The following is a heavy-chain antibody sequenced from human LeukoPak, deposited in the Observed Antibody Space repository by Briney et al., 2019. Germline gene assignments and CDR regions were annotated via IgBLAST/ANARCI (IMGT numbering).Heavy chain of an antibody. CDR1: GGSFSGYY. D-gene: IGHD3-10*01. J-gene: IGHJ3*02. CDR2: INHSGST. V-gene: IGHV4-34*01. CDR3: ARPRGFYGSGSMRAAFDI. Sequence: SETLSLTCAVYGGSFSGYYWSWIRQPPGKGLEWIGEINHSGSTNCNPSLKSRVTISVDTSKNQFSLKLSSVTAADTAVYYCARPRGFYGSGSMRAAFDIWGQGTMVTVSS.